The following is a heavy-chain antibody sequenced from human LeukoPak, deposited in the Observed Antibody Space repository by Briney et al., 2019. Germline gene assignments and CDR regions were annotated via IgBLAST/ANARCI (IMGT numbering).Heavy chain of an antibody. J-gene: IGHJ5*02. D-gene: IGHD3-3*01. CDR3: ARDRHYDASTVFDP. V-gene: IGHV1-18*01. CDR1: GYTFINYG. Sequence: GASVKVSCKASGYTFINYGISWVRQAPGQGLEWMGWISANSGDTKFAQKVQGRITMTTDTSTSTAYMELRSLRSDDTAIYYCARDRHYDASTVFDPWGQGTLATVSS. CDR2: ISANSGDT.